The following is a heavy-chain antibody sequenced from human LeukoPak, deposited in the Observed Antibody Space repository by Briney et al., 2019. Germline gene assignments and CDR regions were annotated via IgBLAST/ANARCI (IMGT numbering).Heavy chain of an antibody. CDR3: ATGRVSDTTLVSWFDT. CDR1: GGTLSTHA. V-gene: IGHV1-69*05. CDR2: IILISPTA. D-gene: IGHD5-18*01. J-gene: IGHJ5*02. Sequence: SVKVSCKASGGTLSTHAVSWVRQARGQGLEWMGGIILISPTANYAQKFQDRVTITMDQYTTYMELSSLRSDDTAVYYCATGRVSDTTLVSWFDTWGQGTLVTVSS.